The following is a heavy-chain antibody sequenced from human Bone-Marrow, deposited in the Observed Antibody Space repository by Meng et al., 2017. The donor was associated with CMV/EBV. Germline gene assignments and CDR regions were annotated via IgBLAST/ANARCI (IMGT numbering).Heavy chain of an antibody. Sequence: VCGGTFSVYSLSWIRQPPGKGLEWIGEINHSGSTNYNPSLKSRVTISVDTSKNQFSLKLSSVTAADTAVYYCARAPPRRYKNWFDPWGQGTLVTVSS. D-gene: IGHD3-16*02. J-gene: IGHJ5*02. V-gene: IGHV4-34*01. CDR1: GGTFSVYS. CDR3: ARAPPRRYKNWFDP. CDR2: INHSGST.